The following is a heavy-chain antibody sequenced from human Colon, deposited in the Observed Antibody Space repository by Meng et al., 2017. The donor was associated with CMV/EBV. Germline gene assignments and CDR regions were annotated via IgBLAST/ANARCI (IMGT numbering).Heavy chain of an antibody. V-gene: IGHV3-66*02. J-gene: IGHJ4*02. CDR2: IYAGGDT. CDR3: ARGNLGMIAIPLDS. Sequence: GGPLRLSCAASGFNVNVNYMTWVRQAPGKGLEWVSVIYAGGDTYYADSVKGRFTLSRDNSKNTVYLQMNTLRGDDTAVYYCARGNLGMIAIPLDSWGQGTLVTVSS. CDR1: GFNVNVNY. D-gene: IGHD2-21*01.